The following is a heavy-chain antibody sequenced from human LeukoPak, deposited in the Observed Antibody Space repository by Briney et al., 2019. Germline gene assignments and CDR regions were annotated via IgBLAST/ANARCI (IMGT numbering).Heavy chain of an antibody. Sequence: SVKVSCKASGGTFSSYTISWVRQAPGQGLEWMGGIIPIFDTAYYAQKFQGRVTITADKSTSTAYMELSSLTSEDTAVYYCARAGEGYKSYYYYVDAWGKGTTVTVSS. CDR1: GGTFSSYT. CDR2: IIPIFDTA. CDR3: ARAGEGYKSYYYYVDA. D-gene: IGHD5-24*01. J-gene: IGHJ6*03. V-gene: IGHV1-69*06.